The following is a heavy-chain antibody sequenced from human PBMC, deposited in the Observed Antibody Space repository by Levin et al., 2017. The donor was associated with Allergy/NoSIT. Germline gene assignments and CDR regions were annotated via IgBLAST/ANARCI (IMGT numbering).Heavy chain of an antibody. CDR2: IKSKTDGGTT. CDR3: TTAMQKYSSSWNFDY. V-gene: IGHV3-15*01. D-gene: IGHD6-13*01. Sequence: GGSLRLSCAASGFTFSNAWMSWVRQAPGKGLEWVGRIKSKTDGGTTDYAAPVKGRFTISRDDSKNTLYLQMNSLKTEDTAVYYCTTAMQKYSSSWNFDYWGQGTLVTVSS. J-gene: IGHJ4*02. CDR1: GFTFSNAW.